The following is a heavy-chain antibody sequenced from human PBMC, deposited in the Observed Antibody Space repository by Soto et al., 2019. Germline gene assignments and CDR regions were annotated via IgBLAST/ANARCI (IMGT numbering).Heavy chain of an antibody. CDR1: GFAFNTSD. CDR3: ARRATTSAGYFDL. CDR2: IKQDGSEK. V-gene: IGHV3-7*01. D-gene: IGHD1-26*01. J-gene: IGHJ2*01. Sequence: PGGSLRLSCVVSGFAFNTSDMQWVRQAPGKGLEWVANIKQDGSEKNYKDSVKGRLTISRDNAKNSLSLQMNSLRAEDTAVYYCARRATTSAGYFDLWGRGTLVTVSS.